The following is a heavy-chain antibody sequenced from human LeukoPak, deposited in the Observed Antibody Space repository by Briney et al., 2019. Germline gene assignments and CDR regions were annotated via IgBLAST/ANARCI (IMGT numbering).Heavy chain of an antibody. D-gene: IGHD3-10*01. CDR2: ISGSGGST. CDR3: AKDFYPPTYYYGSRPSGFDP. J-gene: IGHJ5*02. Sequence: TGGSLRLSCAASGFTFSSYAMSWVRQAPGKGLEWVSAISGSGGSTYYADSVKGRFTISRDNSKNTLYLQMNSLRAEDTAVYYCAKDFYPPTYYYGSRPSGFDPWGQGTLVTVSS. CDR1: GFTFSSYA. V-gene: IGHV3-23*01.